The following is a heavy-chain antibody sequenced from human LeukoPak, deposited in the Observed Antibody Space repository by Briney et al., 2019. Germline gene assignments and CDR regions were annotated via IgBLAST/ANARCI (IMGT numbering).Heavy chain of an antibody. Sequence: GGSLRLSCAASGFTFNNYWMHWVRQAPGKGLVWVSRISGDGSSTSYADSVKGRFTISRDNAKNTVSLQMNSLRAEDTGVYYCARGASGGHYVFGNHWGQGALVTVSS. V-gene: IGHV3-74*01. CDR1: GFTFNNYW. D-gene: IGHD2-21*01. CDR2: ISGDGSST. J-gene: IGHJ4*02. CDR3: ARGASGGHYVFGNH.